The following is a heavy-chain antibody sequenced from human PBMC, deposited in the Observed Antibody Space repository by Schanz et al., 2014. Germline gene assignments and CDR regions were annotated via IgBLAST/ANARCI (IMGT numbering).Heavy chain of an antibody. V-gene: IGHV3-21*01. D-gene: IGHD3-16*01. J-gene: IGHJ4*02. CDR2: INSRNEV. Sequence: EEQMVESGGGLVKPGGSLILSCAASRLTFANADIHWVRQAPGKGLEWVSVINSRNEVFSIDSVRGRFTIFRDNPKKSAYLQMNSLRADDTAVYYCSRGIVGGLDWWGQGTLVTVSS. CDR3: SRGIVGGLDW. CDR1: RLTFANAD.